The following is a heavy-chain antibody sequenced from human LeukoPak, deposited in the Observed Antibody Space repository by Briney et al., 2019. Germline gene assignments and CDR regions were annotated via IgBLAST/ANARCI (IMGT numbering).Heavy chain of an antibody. Sequence: GGSLRLSCAASGFTFSSYAIYWVRQAPGKGLEWVSGISGSGGDTYFADSVKGRFTISRGNSKNTVFLQMDSLRAEDTAVYYCAKTTAGYSSGRYPGWPVDCWGQGTLVTVSS. CDR1: GFTFSSYA. V-gene: IGHV3-23*01. J-gene: IGHJ4*02. D-gene: IGHD6-19*01. CDR3: AKTTAGYSSGRYPGWPVDC. CDR2: ISGSGGDT.